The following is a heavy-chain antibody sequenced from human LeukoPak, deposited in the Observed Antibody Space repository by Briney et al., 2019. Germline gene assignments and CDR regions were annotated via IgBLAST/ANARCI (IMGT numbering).Heavy chain of an antibody. D-gene: IGHD2-15*01. CDR3: ARRRVTATRYFDY. Sequence: SSETLSLTCTVSGGSISSSSYYWGWIRQPPGKGLEWIGSVFYSGSTYYNPSLKSRLTIFLDTSKNQFSLKLSSVTAADTAVYYCARRRVTATRYFDYWGQGMLVTVSS. J-gene: IGHJ4*02. CDR1: GGSISSSSYY. V-gene: IGHV4-39*01. CDR2: VFYSGST.